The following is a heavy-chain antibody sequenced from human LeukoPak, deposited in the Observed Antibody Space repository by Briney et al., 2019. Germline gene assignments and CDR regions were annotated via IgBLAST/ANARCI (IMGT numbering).Heavy chain of an antibody. CDR3: ARGRLAARFFDP. Sequence: SETLSLTCAVYGGSFSGYYWSWIRQPPGKGLEWIGEINHSGSTNYNPSLKSRVTISVDTSKNQFSLKLSSVTAADTAVYYCARGRLAARFFDPWGQGTLVTVSS. J-gene: IGHJ5*02. CDR1: GGSFSGYY. CDR2: INHSGST. V-gene: IGHV4-34*01. D-gene: IGHD6-6*01.